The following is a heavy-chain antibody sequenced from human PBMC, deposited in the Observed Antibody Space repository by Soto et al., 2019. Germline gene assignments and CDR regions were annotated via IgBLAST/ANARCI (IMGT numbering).Heavy chain of an antibody. D-gene: IGHD3-9*01. Sequence: EVQLLESGGGLVQPGGSLRLSCAASGFTFSSYARSWVRQAPGKGLEWVSAISGSGGSTYYSDSVKCRFTISRDNSKNTLYVPLNSLRAEDTAVYYCAKVRGTIFHPYYYYCGIDVWGPWTTVIGSS. CDR3: AKVRGTIFHPYYYYCGIDV. J-gene: IGHJ6*02. CDR1: GFTFSSYA. V-gene: IGHV3-23*01. CDR2: ISGSGGST.